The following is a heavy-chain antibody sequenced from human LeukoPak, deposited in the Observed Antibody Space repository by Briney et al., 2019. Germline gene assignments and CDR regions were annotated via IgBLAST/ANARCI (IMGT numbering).Heavy chain of an antibody. CDR1: GFSYSSYG. J-gene: IGHJ5*02. V-gene: IGHV3-30*12. CDR2: ISYDGNNK. CDR3: ARPRRVDYGDYEGFDP. Sequence: GGSLRLSCAASGFSYSSYGMHWVRQAPGKGLEWVAVISYDGNNKYYTDSVKGRFTISRDNSKNTLYLQMNSLRAEDTAVYYCARPRRVDYGDYEGFDPWGQGTLVTVSS. D-gene: IGHD4-17*01.